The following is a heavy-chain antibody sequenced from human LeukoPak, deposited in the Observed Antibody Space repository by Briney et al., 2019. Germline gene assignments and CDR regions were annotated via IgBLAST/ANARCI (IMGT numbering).Heavy chain of an antibody. Sequence: ASVTVSCKASGYTFTGYYMHWVRQAPGQGLEWMGRINPNSGGTNYAQKFQGRVTMTRDTSISTAYMELSRLRSDDTAVYYCARVCSSTSCSPRRPWFDPWGQGTLVTVSS. CDR1: GYTFTGYY. D-gene: IGHD2-2*01. CDR3: ARVCSSTSCSPRRPWFDP. J-gene: IGHJ5*02. V-gene: IGHV1-2*06. CDR2: INPNSGGT.